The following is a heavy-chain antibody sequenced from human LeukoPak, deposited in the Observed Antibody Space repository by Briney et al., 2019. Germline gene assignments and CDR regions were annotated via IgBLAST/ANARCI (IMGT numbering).Heavy chain of an antibody. CDR1: GGSISSYY. CDR2: IYTSGST. Sequence: PSETLSLTCTLSGGSISSYYWSWIRQPAGKGLEWIGRIYTSGSTNYNPSLKSRVTMSVDTSKNQFSLNLSSVTAADTAVYYCARTPDYYDSSGFNWFDPWGQGTLVTVSS. D-gene: IGHD3-22*01. J-gene: IGHJ5*02. CDR3: ARTPDYYDSSGFNWFDP. V-gene: IGHV4-4*07.